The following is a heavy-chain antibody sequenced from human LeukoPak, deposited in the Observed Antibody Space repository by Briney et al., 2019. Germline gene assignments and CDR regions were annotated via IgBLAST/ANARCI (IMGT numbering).Heavy chain of an antibody. CDR2: ISYDGTNK. CDR3: ARAYCGGDCYSTYYYYGMDV. CDR1: GFTFSSYA. V-gene: IGHV3-30-3*01. J-gene: IGHJ6*02. D-gene: IGHD2-21*02. Sequence: GGSLRLSCAASGFTFSSYAMHWVRQAPGKGLEWVAVISYDGTNKYYADSMKGRFTISRDNSKNTLYLQMNSLRAEDTAVYYCARAYCGGDCYSTYYYYGMDVWAKGPRSPSP.